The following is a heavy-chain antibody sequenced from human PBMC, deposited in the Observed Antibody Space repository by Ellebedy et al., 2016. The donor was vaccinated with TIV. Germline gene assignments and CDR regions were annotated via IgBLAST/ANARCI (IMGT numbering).Heavy chain of an antibody. V-gene: IGHV1-18*01. Sequence: ASVKVSXXASGYRFNNYGIGWVRQSPGQGLEWVGWIGADTGNRNYAQKLQGRVTLTTDTSTSTAYMELRSLRSDDTAVYFCAKATVVRPAEFDYWGPGTLVTVSS. CDR3: AKATVVRPAEFDY. D-gene: IGHD2-15*01. CDR1: GYRFNNYG. J-gene: IGHJ4*02. CDR2: IGADTGNR.